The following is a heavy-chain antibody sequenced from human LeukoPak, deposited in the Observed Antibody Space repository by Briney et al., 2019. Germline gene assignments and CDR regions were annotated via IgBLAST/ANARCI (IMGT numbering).Heavy chain of an antibody. CDR1: GGSFSGYY. D-gene: IGHD6-19*01. CDR2: INHSGST. Sequence: SETLSLTCAVYGGSFSGYYWSWIRQPPGKGLEWIGEINHSGSTNYNPSLKSRVTISVDTSKNQFSLKLSSVTAADTAVYYRARAGARWLDRLSSYFDYWGQGTLVTVSS. V-gene: IGHV4-34*01. CDR3: ARAGARWLDRLSSYFDY. J-gene: IGHJ4*02.